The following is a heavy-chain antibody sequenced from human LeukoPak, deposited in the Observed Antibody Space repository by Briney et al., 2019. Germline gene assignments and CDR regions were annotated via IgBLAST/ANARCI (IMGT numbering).Heavy chain of an antibody. D-gene: IGHD5-24*01. CDR2: VHYGGST. J-gene: IGHJ4*02. CDR3: ARHEEEDGYNAKTIDY. Sequence: KPSETLSLTCTVSGGSINAYYWSWVRQSPGKGLEWIGYVHYGGSTNYNPSLKSRVTISVDASKNHFSLKLSSVTAADTAVYYCARHEEEDGYNAKTIDYWGQGTLVTVSS. V-gene: IGHV4-59*08. CDR1: GGSINAYY.